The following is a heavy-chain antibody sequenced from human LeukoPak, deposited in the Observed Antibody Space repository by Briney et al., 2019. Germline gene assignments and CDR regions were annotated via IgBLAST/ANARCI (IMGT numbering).Heavy chain of an antibody. D-gene: IGHD7-27*01. V-gene: IGHV3-23*01. J-gene: IGHJ4*02. Sequence: GSLRLSCAASGFTFSSYAMSWVRQAPGKGLEWVSAISGSGGSTYYADSVKGRFTISRDNSKNTLYLQMNSLRAEDTAVYYCAKDGVTGDERGLYYFDYWGQGTLVTVSS. CDR2: ISGSGGST. CDR3: AKDGVTGDERGLYYFDY. CDR1: GFTFSSYA.